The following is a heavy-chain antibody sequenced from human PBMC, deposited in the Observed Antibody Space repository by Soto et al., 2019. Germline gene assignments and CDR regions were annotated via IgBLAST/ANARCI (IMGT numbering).Heavy chain of an antibody. CDR3: ARGPQWLRSDNWFDP. CDR1: GGSVSGYY. CDR2: THYSGTS. D-gene: IGHD6-19*01. Sequence: QVQLQESGPGLVKPSETLSLTCTVSGGSVSGYYWSWIRQPPGKGLEWIGNTHYSGTSTYNPSLKSRVTISLHTSNNQYSLRLTSVTAADTAVYYCARGPQWLRSDNWFDPWGQGTRVTVSS. V-gene: IGHV4-59*02. J-gene: IGHJ5*02.